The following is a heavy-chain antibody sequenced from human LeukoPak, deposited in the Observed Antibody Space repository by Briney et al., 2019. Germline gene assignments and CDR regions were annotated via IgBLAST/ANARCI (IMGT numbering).Heavy chain of an antibody. J-gene: IGHJ6*03. Sequence: GGSLRLSCAASGFTSSSYSMNWVRQAPGKGLEWVSAISGSGGSTYYADSVKGRYTISRDNSKNTLYLQMNSLRAEDTAVYYCAKDLPVVPYYYYYMDVWGKGTTVTVSS. V-gene: IGHV3-23*01. CDR2: ISGSGGST. CDR1: GFTSSSYS. CDR3: AKDLPVVPYYYYYMDV. D-gene: IGHD2-2*01.